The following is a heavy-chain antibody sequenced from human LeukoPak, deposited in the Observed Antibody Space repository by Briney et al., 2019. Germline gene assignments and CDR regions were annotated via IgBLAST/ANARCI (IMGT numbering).Heavy chain of an antibody. D-gene: IGHD3-3*01. CDR2: IRSKAYGGTT. CDR1: GFTFSSYG. Sequence: PGRSLRLSCAASGFTFSSYGMHWVRQAPGKGLEWVGFIRSKAYGGTTEYAASVKGRFTISRDDSKSIAYLQMNSLKTEDTAVYYCTRDGGIGSGYYWGQGTLVTVSS. V-gene: IGHV3-49*04. CDR3: TRDGGIGSGYY. J-gene: IGHJ4*02.